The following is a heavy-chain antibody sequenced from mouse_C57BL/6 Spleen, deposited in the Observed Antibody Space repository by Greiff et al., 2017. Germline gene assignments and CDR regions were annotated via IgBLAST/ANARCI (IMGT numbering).Heavy chain of an antibody. D-gene: IGHD4-1*01. CDR1: GFSLTSYG. Sequence: VQLQQSGPGLVQPSQSLSITCTVSGFSLTSYGVHWVRQSPGKGLEWLGVIWSGGSTDYNAAFISRLSISKDNSKSQVFFKMNSLQADDTAIYYCAGELGRYFDVWGTGTTVTVSS. CDR2: IWSGGST. CDR3: AGELGRYFDV. V-gene: IGHV2-2*01. J-gene: IGHJ1*03.